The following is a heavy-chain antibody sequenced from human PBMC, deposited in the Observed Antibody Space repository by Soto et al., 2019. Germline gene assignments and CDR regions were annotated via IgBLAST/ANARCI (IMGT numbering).Heavy chain of an antibody. D-gene: IGHD3-22*01. V-gene: IGHV1-8*01. Sequence: ASVKVSCKASGYTFTSYDINWVRQATGQGLEWMGWMNPNSGNTGYAQKFQGRVTMTRNTSISAAYMELSSLRSEDTAVYYCARAYYYDSSGYYIYWGQGTLVTVSS. J-gene: IGHJ4*02. CDR3: ARAYYYDSSGYYIY. CDR2: MNPNSGNT. CDR1: GYTFTSYD.